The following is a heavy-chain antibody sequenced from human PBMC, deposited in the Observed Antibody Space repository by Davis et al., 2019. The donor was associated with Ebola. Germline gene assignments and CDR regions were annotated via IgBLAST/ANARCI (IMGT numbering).Heavy chain of an antibody. CDR2: ISYAGSNK. CDR1: GFTFSSYW. V-gene: IGHV3-30*03. D-gene: IGHD2-2*01. CDR3: ARDGDIVVVPAALAY. Sequence: GESLKISCAASGFTFSSYWMSWVRQAPGKGLEWVAVISYAGSNKYYADSVKGRFTISRDNSKNTLYLQMNSLRAEDTAVYYCARDGDIVVVPAALAYWGQGTLVTVSS. J-gene: IGHJ4*02.